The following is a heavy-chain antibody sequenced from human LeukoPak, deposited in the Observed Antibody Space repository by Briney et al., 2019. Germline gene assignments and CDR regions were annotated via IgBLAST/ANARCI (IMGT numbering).Heavy chain of an antibody. D-gene: IGHD4-17*01. Sequence: GGSLRLSCVGSGFTFSDYAIHWVRQAPGKGLEWVAVASHDEVGKQFADSVKGRFTLSRDNSRDSVHLQMNRLRDVDTGVYYCAKDRGYGEHEPFESWGQGSLVTVSS. J-gene: IGHJ4*02. CDR2: ASHDEVGK. V-gene: IGHV3-30*18. CDR1: GFTFSDYA. CDR3: AKDRGYGEHEPFES.